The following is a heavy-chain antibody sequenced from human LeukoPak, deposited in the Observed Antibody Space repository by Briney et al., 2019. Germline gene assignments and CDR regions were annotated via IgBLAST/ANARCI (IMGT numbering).Heavy chain of an antibody. CDR2: ISSSGSTI. D-gene: IGHD2-21*02. CDR1: GFTFSDYS. V-gene: IGHV3-11*01. J-gene: IGHJ3*02. CDR3: ARGYSYCGGDCYSTAFDI. Sequence: PGGSLRLSCEASGFTFSDYSMSWIRQAPGKGLEWVSYISSSGSTIYYADSVKGRFTISRDNAKNSLYLQMNSLRAEDTAVYYCARGYSYCGGDCYSTAFDIWGQRTMVTVS.